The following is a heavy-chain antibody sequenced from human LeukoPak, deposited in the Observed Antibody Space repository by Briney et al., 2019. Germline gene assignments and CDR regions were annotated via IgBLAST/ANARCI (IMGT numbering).Heavy chain of an antibody. Sequence: PSETLSLTCAVYGGSFSGYYWSWIRQPPGEGLEWIGEINHSGSTNYNPSLKSRVTTSVDTSKNQFSLKLSSVTAADTAVYYCARASRWFDPWGQGTLVTVSS. D-gene: IGHD2/OR15-2a*01. CDR2: INHSGST. CDR1: GGSFSGYY. CDR3: ARASRWFDP. V-gene: IGHV4-34*01. J-gene: IGHJ5*02.